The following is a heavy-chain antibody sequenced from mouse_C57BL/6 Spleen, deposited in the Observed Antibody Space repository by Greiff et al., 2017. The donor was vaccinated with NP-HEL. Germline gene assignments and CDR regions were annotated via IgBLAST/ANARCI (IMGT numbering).Heavy chain of an antibody. CDR1: GFTFSDYG. CDR2: ISSGSSTI. J-gene: IGHJ4*01. D-gene: IGHD1-1*01. CDR3: ARTDYYGSSYDYAMDY. Sequence: EVQLVESGGGLVKPGGSLKLSCAASGFTFSDYGMHWVRQAPEKGLEWVAYISSGSSTIYYADTVKGRFTISRDNAKNTLFLQRTSLRSEDTAMYYCARTDYYGSSYDYAMDYWGQGTSVTVSS. V-gene: IGHV5-17*01.